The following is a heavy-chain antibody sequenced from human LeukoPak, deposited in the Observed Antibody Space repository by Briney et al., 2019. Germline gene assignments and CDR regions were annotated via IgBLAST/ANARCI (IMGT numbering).Heavy chain of an antibody. V-gene: IGHV4-4*07. CDR2: IYTSGST. D-gene: IGHD3-16*01. CDR3: ARDSYDYVWGSYPRDY. J-gene: IGHJ4*02. CDR1: GGSISSYY. Sequence: PSETLSLTCTVSGGSISSYYWSWIRQPAGKGLEWIGRIYTSGSTNYNPSLKSRVTMSADTSKNQFSLKLSSVTAADTAVYYCARDSYDYVWGSYPRDYWGQGTLVTVSS.